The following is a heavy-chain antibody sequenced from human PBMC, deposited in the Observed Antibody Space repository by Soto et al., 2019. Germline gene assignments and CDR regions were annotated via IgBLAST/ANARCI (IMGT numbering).Heavy chain of an antibody. CDR3: AARSARVDY. CDR2: IIPILGIA. CDR1: GGTFSRYT. J-gene: IGHJ4*02. Sequence: QVQLVQSGAEVKKPGSSVKVSCKASGGTFSRYTISWVRQAPGQGLEWMGRIIPILGIANYAQKFQGRVTITADKSTSTAYMELSSLRSEDTAVYYWAARSARVDYWGQGTLFTVSS. D-gene: IGHD3-10*01. V-gene: IGHV1-69*02.